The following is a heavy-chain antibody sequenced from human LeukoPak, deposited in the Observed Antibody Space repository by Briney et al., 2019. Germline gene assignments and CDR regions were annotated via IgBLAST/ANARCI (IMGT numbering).Heavy chain of an antibody. CDR3: ARDTAMVNWYFDL. J-gene: IGHJ2*01. CDR1: GDSISSGGYS. V-gene: IGHV4-30-2*01. Sequence: SQTLSLTCADSGDSISSGGYSWSWIRQPPGKGLEWIGYIYHSGSTYYNPSLKSRVTRSVDRSKNQFSLELSSVTAADTAVYYCARDTAMVNWYFDLWGRGTLVTVSS. CDR2: IYHSGST. D-gene: IGHD5-18*01.